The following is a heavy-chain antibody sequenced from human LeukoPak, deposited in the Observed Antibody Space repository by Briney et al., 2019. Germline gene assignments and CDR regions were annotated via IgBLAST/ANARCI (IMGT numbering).Heavy chain of an antibody. CDR1: GYTFTSYY. CDR3: ARVMPTYYYDSSGYYAYDY. D-gene: IGHD3-22*01. CDR2: INPSGGST. J-gene: IGHJ4*02. V-gene: IGHV1-46*01. Sequence: GASVKVSCKASGYTFTSYYMHWVRQAPGQGLEWMGIINPSGGSTSYAQKFQGRVTMTRDMSTSTVYMELSSLRSEDTAVYYCARVMPTYYYDSSGYYAYDYWGQGTLVTVSS.